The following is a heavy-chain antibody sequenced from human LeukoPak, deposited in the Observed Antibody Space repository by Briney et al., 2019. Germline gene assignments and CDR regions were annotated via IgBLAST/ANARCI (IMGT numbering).Heavy chain of an antibody. CDR2: IYYSGST. V-gene: IGHV4-59*01. D-gene: IGHD5-18*01. Sequence: SETLSLTCTVSGGSISSYYWSWIRQPPGKGLEWIGYIYYSGSTNYNPSLKSRVTISVDTSKTQFSLKLSSVTAADTAVYYCARETAMVTGYFDYWGQGTLVTVSS. J-gene: IGHJ4*02. CDR3: ARETAMVTGYFDY. CDR1: GGSISSYY.